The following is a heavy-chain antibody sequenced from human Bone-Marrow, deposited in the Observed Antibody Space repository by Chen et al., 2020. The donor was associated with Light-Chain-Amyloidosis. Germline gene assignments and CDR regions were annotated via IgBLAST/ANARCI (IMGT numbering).Heavy chain of an antibody. D-gene: IGHD3-9*01. CDR3: AKDISYDDILPGYPADAFDI. J-gene: IGHJ3*02. Sequence: EVQLVESGGGLLQRGGSLRLSCAASGFAFSSYAMSWVRQAPGKGLELGATVRGSGGSRYYGDSVKVRLTISRDKSKNALFLQVNSLRAEDTAVYYCAKDISYDDILPGYPADAFDIWGQGTMVTVSS. V-gene: IGHV3-23*04. CDR2: VRGSGGSR. CDR1: GFAFSSYA.